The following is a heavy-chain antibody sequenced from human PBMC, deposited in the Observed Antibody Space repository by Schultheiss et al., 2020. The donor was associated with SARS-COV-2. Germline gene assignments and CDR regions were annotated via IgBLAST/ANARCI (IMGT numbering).Heavy chain of an antibody. J-gene: IGHJ4*02. CDR2: ISSSGSTI. CDR1: GASICSSNW. V-gene: IGHV3-48*04. CDR3: ARDLFD. D-gene: IGHD3-16*01. Sequence: GGSLRLSCGVSGASICSSNWWSWVRQPPGKGLEWVSYISSSGSTIYYADSVKGRFTISRDNAKNSLYLQMNSLRAEDTAVYYCARDLFDWGQGTLVTVSS.